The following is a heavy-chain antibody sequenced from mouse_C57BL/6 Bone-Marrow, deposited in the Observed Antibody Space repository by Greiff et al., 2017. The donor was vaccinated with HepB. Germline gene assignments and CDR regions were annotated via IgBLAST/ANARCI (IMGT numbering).Heavy chain of an antibody. CDR3: ASSYSNYPFAY. D-gene: IGHD2-5*01. Sequence: VHLVESGPGLVAPSQSLSITCTVSGFSLTSYGVDWVRQSPGKGLEWLGVIWGVGSTNYNSALKSRLSISKDNSKSQVFLKMNSLQTDDTAMYYCASSYSNYPFAYWGQGTLVTVSA. V-gene: IGHV2-6*01. CDR1: GFSLTSYG. J-gene: IGHJ3*01. CDR2: IWGVGST.